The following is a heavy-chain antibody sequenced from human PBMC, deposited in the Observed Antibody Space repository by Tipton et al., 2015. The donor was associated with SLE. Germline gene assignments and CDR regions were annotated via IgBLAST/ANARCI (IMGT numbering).Heavy chain of an antibody. Sequence: RSLRLSCEASGFTFDDYAMHWVRQAPGKGLEWVSGISWNSGTIDYADSVKDRFTNSRDNAKNSLYLQMNSLRAEDTALYYCAKEYSSSWYERYFDYWGQGTLVTVSS. J-gene: IGHJ4*02. CDR3: AKEYSSSWYERYFDY. CDR2: ISWNSGTI. D-gene: IGHD6-13*01. V-gene: IGHV3-9*01. CDR1: GFTFDDYA.